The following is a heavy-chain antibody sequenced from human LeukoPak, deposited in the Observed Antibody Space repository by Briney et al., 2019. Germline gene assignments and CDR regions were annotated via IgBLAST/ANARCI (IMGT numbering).Heavy chain of an antibody. D-gene: IGHD5-12*01. CDR1: GYTFTSYD. CDR3: ARGGGFIDN. Sequence: GASVKVSCKASGYTFTSYDINRVRQATGQGLEWMGWMDPNSGNTGYAQHFQGRLTMTRDTSISTAYMELSSLRSEDTAVYYCARGGGFIDNWGQGTLVTVSS. J-gene: IGHJ4*02. V-gene: IGHV1-8*01. CDR2: MDPNSGNT.